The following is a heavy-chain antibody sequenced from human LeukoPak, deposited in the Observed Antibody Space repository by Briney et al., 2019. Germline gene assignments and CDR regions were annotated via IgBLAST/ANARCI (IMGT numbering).Heavy chain of an antibody. CDR2: ISGSGGST. J-gene: IGHJ6*02. Sequence: GGSLRLSCAASGFTFSSYAMSWVRQAPGKGLEWVSAISGSGGSTYYADSVKGRFTISRDNSKNTLYLQMNSLRAEDTAVYYCAKGLNYDFWSGYPPPDYYGMDVWGQGTTVTVSS. D-gene: IGHD3-3*01. CDR3: AKGLNYDFWSGYPPPDYYGMDV. CDR1: GFTFSSYA. V-gene: IGHV3-23*01.